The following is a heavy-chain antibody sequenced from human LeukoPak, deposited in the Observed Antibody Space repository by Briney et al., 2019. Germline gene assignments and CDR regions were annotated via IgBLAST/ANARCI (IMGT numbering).Heavy chain of an antibody. J-gene: IGHJ4*02. V-gene: IGHV3-21*04. CDR1: GFTFNSYN. CDR3: AREVAAAVRWYYFDY. Sequence: GGSLRLSCAASGFTFNSYNMNWVRQAPGKGLEWVSSITSSSTYMYYADSVKGRFTISRDNARNPLYLQMNSLRAEDTAVYYCAREVAAAVRWYYFDYWGQGTLVTVSS. D-gene: IGHD6-13*01. CDR2: ITSSSTYM.